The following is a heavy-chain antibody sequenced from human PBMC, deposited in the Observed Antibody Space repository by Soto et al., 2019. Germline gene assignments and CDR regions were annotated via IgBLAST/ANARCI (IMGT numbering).Heavy chain of an antibody. D-gene: IGHD3-10*01. CDR1: GFTFSSYA. CDR3: AKSPTYYYGSGGYGHTYFDY. CDR2: ISGSGGST. Sequence: EVQLLESGGGLVQPGGSLRLSCAASGFTFSSYAMSWVRQAPGKGLEWVSAISGSGGSTYYADSVKGRFTISRDNSKNTLYLQMNSLRAEDTAVYYCAKSPTYYYGSGGYGHTYFDYWGQGTLVTVSS. V-gene: IGHV3-23*01. J-gene: IGHJ4*02.